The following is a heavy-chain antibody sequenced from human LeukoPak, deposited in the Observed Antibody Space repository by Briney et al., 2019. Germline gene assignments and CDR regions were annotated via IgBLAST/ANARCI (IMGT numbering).Heavy chain of an antibody. V-gene: IGHV3-7*05. CDR3: ARVRPWVFDY. CDR2: IEHDGSER. Sequence: GGSLRLSCAVSGFTFSNYWMSWVRQAPGQGLEWVANIEHDGSERYSVDSVKGRFTISRDNAKNSLYLQMNSLRAEDTAVYYCARVRPWVFDYWGQGTLVTVSS. CDR1: GFTFSNYW. J-gene: IGHJ4*02.